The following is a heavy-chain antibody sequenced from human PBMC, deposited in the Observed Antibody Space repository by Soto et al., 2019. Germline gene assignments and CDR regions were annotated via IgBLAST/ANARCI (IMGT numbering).Heavy chain of an antibody. CDR3: AKCPRQQWLVPPYYFDY. CDR2: ISGSAYST. CDR1: GITFSSYA. Sequence: EVQVMESGGGLVQPGGYLRISCAVSGITFSSYAMSWVRQAPGKGLEWVSAISGSAYSTYYADSVKGRFTISRDNSQNIIYLQMDSLSAEDTAIYYCAKCPRQQWLVPPYYFDYWGQGALVTVSS. V-gene: IGHV3-23*01. J-gene: IGHJ4*02. D-gene: IGHD6-19*01.